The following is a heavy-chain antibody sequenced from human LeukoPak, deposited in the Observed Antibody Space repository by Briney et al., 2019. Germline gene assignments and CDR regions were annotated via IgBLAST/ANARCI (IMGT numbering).Heavy chain of an antibody. CDR3: ARMAAGFLGPFDP. CDR1: GFTFSSYA. V-gene: IGHV3-66*02. CDR2: IYSGGST. D-gene: IGHD5-24*01. Sequence: QPGGSLRLSCAASGFTFSSYAMSWVRQAPGKGLEWVSVIYSGGSTYYADSVKGRFTISRDNSKNTLYLQMNSLRAEDTAVYYCARMAAGFLGPFDPWGQGTLVTVSS. J-gene: IGHJ5*02.